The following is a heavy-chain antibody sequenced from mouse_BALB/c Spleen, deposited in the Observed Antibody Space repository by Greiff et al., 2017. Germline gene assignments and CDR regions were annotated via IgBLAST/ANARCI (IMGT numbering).Heavy chain of an antibody. J-gene: IGHJ4*01. Sequence: VKLVESGPDLVAPSQSLSITCTVSGFSLTSYGVHWVRQPPGKGLEWLVVIWSDGSTTYNSALKSRLSISKDNSKSQVFLKMNSLQTDDTAMYYCARHDYGEYAMDYWGQGTSVTVSS. CDR3: ARHDYGEYAMDY. CDR2: IWSDGST. CDR1: GFSLTSYG. V-gene: IGHV2-6-2*01. D-gene: IGHD2-4*01.